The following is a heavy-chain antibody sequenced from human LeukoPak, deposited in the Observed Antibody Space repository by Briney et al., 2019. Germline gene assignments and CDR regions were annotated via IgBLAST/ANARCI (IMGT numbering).Heavy chain of an antibody. CDR1: GFTFSNAW. D-gene: IGHD5-12*01. CDR2: IKSKTDGGTT. Sequence: GGSLRLSCAASGFTFSNAWMNWVRQAPGKGLEWVGRIKSKTDGGTTDYAAPVKGRFTISRDDSKNTLYLQMNSLRTEDTAVYYCTTPDGYDFRNFDYWGQGTLVTVSS. V-gene: IGHV3-15*07. CDR3: TTPDGYDFRNFDY. J-gene: IGHJ4*02.